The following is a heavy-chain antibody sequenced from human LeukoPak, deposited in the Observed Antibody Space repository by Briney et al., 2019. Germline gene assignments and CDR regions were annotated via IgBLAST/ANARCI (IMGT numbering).Heavy chain of an antibody. CDR2: ISYDGSNK. J-gene: IGHJ5*02. CDR1: GFTFSSYA. D-gene: IGHD1-1*01. CDR3: AGEIDNWNDPGWFDP. Sequence: GGSLRLSCAASGFTFSSYAMHWVRQAPGKGLEWVAVISYDGSNKYYADSVKGRFTISRDNSKNTLYLQMNSLRAEDTAVYYCAGEIDNWNDPGWFDPWGQGTLVTVSS. V-gene: IGHV3-30*04.